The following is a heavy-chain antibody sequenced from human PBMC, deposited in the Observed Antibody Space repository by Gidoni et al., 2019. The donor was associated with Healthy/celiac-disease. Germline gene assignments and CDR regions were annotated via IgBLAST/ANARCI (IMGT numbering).Heavy chain of an antibody. CDR3: AREYIVVVPAAPYYYYGMDV. CDR2: INPNSGGT. V-gene: IGHV1-2*06. Sequence: QVQLVQSGAEVKKPGASVKVSCKASGYTFTGYYMHWVRQAPGQGLEWMGRINPNSGGTNYAQKFQGSITMTRDTSISTAYMELSRLRSDDTAVYYCAREYIVVVPAAPYYYYGMDVWGQGTTVTVSS. D-gene: IGHD2-2*01. J-gene: IGHJ6*02. CDR1: GYTFTGYY.